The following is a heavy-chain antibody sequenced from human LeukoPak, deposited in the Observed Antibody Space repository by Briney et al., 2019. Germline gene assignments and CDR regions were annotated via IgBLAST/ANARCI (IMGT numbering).Heavy chain of an antibody. Sequence: EGSLRLSCAASGFTFDTHAMSWVRQAPGKGLEWISTMSGHGHNVYYADSVKGRFTISRDNSKNTLYLHMNSLKTEDTAVYYCTTEGAYGDSVYFDYWGQGTLVTVSS. CDR2: MSGHGHNV. CDR3: TTEGAYGDSVYFDY. J-gene: IGHJ4*02. V-gene: IGHV3-23*01. CDR1: GFTFDTHA. D-gene: IGHD4-17*01.